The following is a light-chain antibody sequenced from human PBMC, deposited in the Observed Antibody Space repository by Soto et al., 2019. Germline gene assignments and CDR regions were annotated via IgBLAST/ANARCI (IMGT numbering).Light chain of an antibody. Sequence: QSVLTQPPSASGPPGQGVTISCSGSNSNIGTNTVNWYQQLPGTAPKALIHTNNQRPSGVPDRFSGSKSGTSASLAISGLQSEDEAHYYCAAWDDSLNALVFGGGTKLTVL. V-gene: IGLV1-44*01. CDR1: NSNIGTNT. CDR3: AAWDDSLNALV. CDR2: TNN. J-gene: IGLJ2*01.